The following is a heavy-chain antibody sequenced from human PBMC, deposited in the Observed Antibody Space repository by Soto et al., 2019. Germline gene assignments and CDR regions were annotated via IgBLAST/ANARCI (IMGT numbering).Heavy chain of an antibody. CDR3: ATRAEYYDFWSGYYGA. CDR2: IYPSDSDT. CDR1: GYSFSTSW. V-gene: IGHV5-51*01. D-gene: IGHD3-3*01. J-gene: IGHJ5*02. Sequence: GSLKISCKGSGYSFSTSWIGWVRQMSGKGLEWMGTIYPSDSDTRYSPSFQGQVIISADKSTSTAYLQWRSLKASDTAMYYCATRAEYYDFWSGYYGAWGQGTLVTVSS.